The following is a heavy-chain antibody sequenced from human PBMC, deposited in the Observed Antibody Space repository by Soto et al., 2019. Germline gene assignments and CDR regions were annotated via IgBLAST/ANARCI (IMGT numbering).Heavy chain of an antibody. D-gene: IGHD1-7*01. CDR3: ASRDPGTSVDY. CDR2: IYRTGST. V-gene: IGHV4-4*02. Sequence: SATLSLTCAVSGGYFTSNNWWTWFRQPPGQGLEWIGEIYRTGSTNYNPSLKSRVTISLDKSEKQISLKVTSLTAADTAVYYCASRDPGTSVDYWGQGTLVTVSS. J-gene: IGHJ4*02. CDR1: GGYFTSNNW.